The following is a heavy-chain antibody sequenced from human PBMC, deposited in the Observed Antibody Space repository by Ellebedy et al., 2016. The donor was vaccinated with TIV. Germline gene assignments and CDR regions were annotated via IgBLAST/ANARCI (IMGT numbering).Heavy chain of an antibody. CDR2: IYYSGST. CDR1: GGSISSSSYY. Sequence: SETLSLTXTVSGGSISSSSYYWGWIRQPPGKGLEWIGSIYYSGSTYYNPSLKSRVTISVDTSKNQFSLKLSSVTAADTAVYYCARSPLGAANGYWGQGTLVTVSS. D-gene: IGHD1-26*01. J-gene: IGHJ4*02. CDR3: ARSPLGAANGY. V-gene: IGHV4-39*07.